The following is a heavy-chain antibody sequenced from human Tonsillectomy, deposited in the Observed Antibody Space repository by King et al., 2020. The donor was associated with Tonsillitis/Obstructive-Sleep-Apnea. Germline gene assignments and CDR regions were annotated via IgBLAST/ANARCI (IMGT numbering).Heavy chain of an antibody. CDR2: INAGTGNT. Sequence: QLVQSGAEVKKPGASVKVSCKASGCTFTNYAMHWVRQAPGHSLEWLGWINAGTGNTKYSQNFQGRVAITRDTSASTTYMELSSLRSEDTAIYSCARDRNYLDFWGQGTLVTVSS. CDR3: ARDRNYLDF. V-gene: IGHV1-3*01. CDR1: GCTFTNYA. J-gene: IGHJ4*02.